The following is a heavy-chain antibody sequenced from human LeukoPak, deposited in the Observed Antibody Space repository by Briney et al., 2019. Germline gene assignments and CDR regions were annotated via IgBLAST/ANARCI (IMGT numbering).Heavy chain of an antibody. D-gene: IGHD5-12*01. Sequence: GGSLRLSCAASGFTFSTYWMHWVRQAPGKGLVWVSRVKTGGSDTNYADSVKGRFTISRDNAKNTLYLQMDSLRAEDTAIYYCARLRVLATSTSGFDYWGQGTLVTVSS. CDR3: ARLRVLATSTSGFDY. CDR2: VKTGGSDT. J-gene: IGHJ4*02. CDR1: GFTFSTYW. V-gene: IGHV3-74*01.